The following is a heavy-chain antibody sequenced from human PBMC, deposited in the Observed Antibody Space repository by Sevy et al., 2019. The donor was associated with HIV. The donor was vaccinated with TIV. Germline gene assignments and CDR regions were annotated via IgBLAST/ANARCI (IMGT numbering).Heavy chain of an antibody. Sequence: SETLSLTCTVSGDSIISSHYSWGWIHQPRGKGLEWIGTFSYSGSAYYSPSLKSRVTISVDTSTNHFSLKLTSVTAADTSVYYCARLHPGEEAGGWFDPWGQGTLVTVSS. CDR2: FSYSGSA. CDR1: GDSIISSHYS. D-gene: IGHD3-16*01. CDR3: ARLHPGEEAGGWFDP. V-gene: IGHV4-39*02. J-gene: IGHJ5*02.